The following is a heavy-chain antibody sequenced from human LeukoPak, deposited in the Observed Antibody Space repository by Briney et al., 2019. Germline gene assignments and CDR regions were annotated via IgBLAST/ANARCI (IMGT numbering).Heavy chain of an antibody. Sequence: SETLSLTCTVSGGSISSYYWSWIRQPPGKGLEWIGSIYYSGSTYYNPSLKSRVTISVDTSKNQFSLKLSSVTAADTAVYYCARQRRYYDSSGYPSPYYFDYWGQGTLVTVSS. CDR2: IYYSGST. V-gene: IGHV4-59*05. CDR1: GGSISSYY. D-gene: IGHD3-22*01. J-gene: IGHJ4*02. CDR3: ARQRRYYDSSGYPSPYYFDY.